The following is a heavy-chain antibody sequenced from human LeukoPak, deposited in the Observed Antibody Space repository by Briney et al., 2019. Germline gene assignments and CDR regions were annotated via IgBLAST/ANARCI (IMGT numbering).Heavy chain of an antibody. CDR2: ISGSGGST. J-gene: IGHJ4*02. Sequence: GGSLRLSCAASGFTVSNKYMTWVRQAPGKRLEWVSAISGSGGSTYYADSMKGRFTISRDNSKNTLYLQMNSLRAEDTAVYYCANRNYDSSGYYYWGAYYFDYWGQGTLVTVSS. V-gene: IGHV3-23*01. CDR3: ANRNYDSSGYYYWGAYYFDY. D-gene: IGHD3-22*01. CDR1: GFTVSNKY.